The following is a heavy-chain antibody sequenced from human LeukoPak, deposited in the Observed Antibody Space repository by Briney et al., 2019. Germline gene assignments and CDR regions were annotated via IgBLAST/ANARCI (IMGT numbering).Heavy chain of an antibody. J-gene: IGHJ3*02. CDR2: IYYSGST. V-gene: IGHV4-59*08. CDR3: ASSSPFRGAFDI. Sequence: SETLSLTCTVSGGSISSYYWSWIRQPPGKGLEWIGYIYYSGSTYYNPSLKSRVTISVDTSKNQFSLKLSSVTAADTAVYYCASSSPFRGAFDIWGQGTMVTVSS. CDR1: GGSISSYY. D-gene: IGHD2-2*01.